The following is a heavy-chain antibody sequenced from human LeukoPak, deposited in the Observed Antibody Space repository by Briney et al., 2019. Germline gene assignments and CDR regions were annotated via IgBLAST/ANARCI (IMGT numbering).Heavy chain of an antibody. D-gene: IGHD3-10*01. Sequence: GGSLRLSCVASEFTFSSYWMNWVCQAPGKGLEWVANIKQDGSEKYYVDSVKGRFTISRDNAKNSLYLQMNSLTAEDTAVYYCTRDYSGSRNYFYYYGMHVWGQGTTVTVSS. V-gene: IGHV3-7*01. CDR2: IKQDGSEK. J-gene: IGHJ6*02. CDR1: EFTFSSYW. CDR3: TRDYSGSRNYFYYYGMHV.